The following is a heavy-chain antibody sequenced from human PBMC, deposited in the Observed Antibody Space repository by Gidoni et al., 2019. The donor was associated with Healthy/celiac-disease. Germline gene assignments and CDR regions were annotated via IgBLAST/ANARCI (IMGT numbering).Heavy chain of an antibody. CDR2: TRNKANSYTT. CDR1: GFTFSDHY. CDR3: AADSSGHGAFDI. J-gene: IGHJ3*02. Sequence: EVQLVESGGGLVQPGGSLRLSCAASGFTFSDHYMDWVRQAPGKGLEWVGRTRNKANSYTTEYAASVKGRFTISRDDSKNSLYLQMNSLKTEDTAVYYCAADSSGHGAFDIWGQGTMVTVSS. D-gene: IGHD3-22*01. V-gene: IGHV3-72*01.